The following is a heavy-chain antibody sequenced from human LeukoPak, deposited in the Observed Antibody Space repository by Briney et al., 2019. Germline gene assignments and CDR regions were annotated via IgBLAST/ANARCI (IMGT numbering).Heavy chain of an antibody. CDR1: GASIRNYY. J-gene: IGHJ5*02. D-gene: IGHD6-13*01. V-gene: IGHV4-59*08. CDR3: ARRYSSSWYVGFFDP. CDR2: IYYSGST. Sequence: SETLSLTCTVSGASIRNYYWSWIRQSPGKGLEWIGYIYYSGSTNYNPSLESRVAMSVDTSKNQFSLRLSSVAAADTAIYYCARRYSSSWYVGFFDPWGQGTLVTVSS.